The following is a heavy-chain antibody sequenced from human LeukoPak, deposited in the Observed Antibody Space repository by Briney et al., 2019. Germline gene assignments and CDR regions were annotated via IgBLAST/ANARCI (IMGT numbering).Heavy chain of an antibody. Sequence: SVKVSCKASGGTFSSYAISWVRQAPGQGLEWMGGIIPIFGTANYAQKFQGRVTITADESTSTAYMELSSLRSEDTAAYYCARSQGEGGYSSSWYVDYWGQGTLVTVSS. D-gene: IGHD6-13*01. V-gene: IGHV1-69*01. J-gene: IGHJ4*02. CDR1: GGTFSSYA. CDR3: ARSQGEGGYSSSWYVDY. CDR2: IIPIFGTA.